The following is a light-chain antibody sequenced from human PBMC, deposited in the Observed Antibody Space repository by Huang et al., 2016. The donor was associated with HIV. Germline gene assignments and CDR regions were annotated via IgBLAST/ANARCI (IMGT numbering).Light chain of an antibody. CDR3: QQYDSSLWT. Sequence: EIVLTQSPGTLSLSPGERATLSCRASQSVSSTYLAWYQQKPGQAPRLLFYGASSRATGIPDRFSGSGSGTDFTLTISRLEPEDLAVYYCQQYDSSLWTFGQGTKVEIK. V-gene: IGKV3-20*01. J-gene: IGKJ1*01. CDR1: QSVSSTY. CDR2: GAS.